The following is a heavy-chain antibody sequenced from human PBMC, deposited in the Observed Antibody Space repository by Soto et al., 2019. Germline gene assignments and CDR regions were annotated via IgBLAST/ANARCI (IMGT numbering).Heavy chain of an antibody. D-gene: IGHD3-3*01. V-gene: IGHV4-34*01. Sequence: QVQLQQWGAGLLKPSETLSLTCAVSGGSFSTYYWNWIRQPPGKGLEWIGEINQSGSTNYNPSLKSRVTISGDTSKNQFSLKLSSVTAADTAVYYCARVWGREIFGVVRKYYYYGMDVW. CDR2: INQSGST. J-gene: IGHJ6*01. CDR1: GGSFSTYY. CDR3: ARVWGREIFGVVRKYYYYGMDV.